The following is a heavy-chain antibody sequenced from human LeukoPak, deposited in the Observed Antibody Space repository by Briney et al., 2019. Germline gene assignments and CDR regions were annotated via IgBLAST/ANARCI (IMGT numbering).Heavy chain of an antibody. CDR2: IYTSGST. D-gene: IGHD3-3*01. CDR3: ARGPANYDFWSGYSYYYMDV. CDR1: GGSISSGSYY. J-gene: IGHJ6*03. V-gene: IGHV4-61*02. Sequence: SQTLSLTCTVSGGSISSGSYYWSWIRQPAGTGLEWIGRIYTSGSTNYNPSLKSRVTISVDTSKNQFSLKLSSVTAADTAVYYCARGPANYDFWSGYSYYYMDVWGKGTTVTVSS.